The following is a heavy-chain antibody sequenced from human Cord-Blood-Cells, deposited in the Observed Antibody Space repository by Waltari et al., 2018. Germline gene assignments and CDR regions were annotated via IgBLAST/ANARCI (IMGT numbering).Heavy chain of an antibody. CDR3: APIYGSGSYYSR. V-gene: IGHV4-34*01. Sequence: QVQLQQWGAGLLKPSETLSLTCAVYGGSFSGYYWSWIRQPPGKGLEWIGEINHSGSTNHHPSLKSRVTISVDTSKNQFSLKLSSVTAADTAVYYCAPIYGSGSYYSRWGQGTLVTVSS. CDR2: INHSGST. J-gene: IGHJ4*02. D-gene: IGHD3-10*01. CDR1: GGSFSGYY.